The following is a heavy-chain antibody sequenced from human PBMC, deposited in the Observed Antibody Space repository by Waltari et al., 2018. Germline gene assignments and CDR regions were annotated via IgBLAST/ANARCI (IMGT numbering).Heavy chain of an antibody. CDR1: GCTFVGLG. CDR2: ISGPALTT. J-gene: IGHJ4*01. CDR3: AKAGGIAAAEFQFDF. D-gene: IGHD6-13*01. V-gene: IGHV3-23*01. Sequence: EVQLLESGGGLVKPGGSLRFSCAASGCTFVGLGMPWVRRAPGKGLEWVSSISGPALTTFYADSVKGRFSVSRDNSKNTLYLQINGLRADDTAVYYCAKAGGIAAAEFQFDFWGRGTLVTVSS.